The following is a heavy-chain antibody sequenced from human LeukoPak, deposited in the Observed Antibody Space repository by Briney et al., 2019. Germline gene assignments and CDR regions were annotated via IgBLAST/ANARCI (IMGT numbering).Heavy chain of an antibody. CDR3: AGEVKQQLVLYYYYYYMDV. Sequence: GGSLRLSCAASGFTFSTYSMNWVRQAPGKGLEWVANIKQDGSEKYYVDSVKGRFTISRDNAKNSLYLQMNSLRAEDTAVYYCAGEVKQQLVLYYYYYYMDVWGKGTTVTVSS. CDR1: GFTFSTYS. J-gene: IGHJ6*03. CDR2: IKQDGSEK. D-gene: IGHD6-13*01. V-gene: IGHV3-7*01.